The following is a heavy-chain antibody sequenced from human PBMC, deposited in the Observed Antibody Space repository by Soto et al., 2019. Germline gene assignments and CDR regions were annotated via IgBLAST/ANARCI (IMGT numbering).Heavy chain of an antibody. CDR1: GYTFTSYA. CDR2: INAGNGNT. CDR3: ARDEAVGGDYYGMDV. J-gene: IGHJ6*02. Sequence: QVQLVQSGAEVKKRGASVKVSCKASGYTFTSYAMHWVRQAPGQRLEWMGRINAGNGNTKYSQKFQGRVTITRDTSASTAYMELSSLRSEVTAVYYCARDEAVGGDYYGMDVWGQGATVTVSS. D-gene: IGHD6-19*01. V-gene: IGHV1-3*01.